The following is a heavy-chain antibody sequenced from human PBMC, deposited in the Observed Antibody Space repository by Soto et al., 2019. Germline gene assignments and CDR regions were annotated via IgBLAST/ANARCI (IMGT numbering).Heavy chain of an antibody. CDR1: GYSFTTYW. Sequence: GESLKISCKGSGYSFTTYWIGWVRQMPGKGLEWMGIVHPGDSDTRYSPSFQGQVTISADKSISTAYLRWSRLKASDTAMYYCARQLPEIMVRGFIDHPYYYCMDVWGQGTTVTVSS. J-gene: IGHJ6*02. V-gene: IGHV5-51*01. CDR2: VHPGDSDT. D-gene: IGHD3-10*01. CDR3: ARQLPEIMVRGFIDHPYYYCMDV.